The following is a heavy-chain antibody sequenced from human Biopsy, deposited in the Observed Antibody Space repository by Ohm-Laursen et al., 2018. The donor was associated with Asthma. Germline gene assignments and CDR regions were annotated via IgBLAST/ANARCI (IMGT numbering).Heavy chain of an antibody. D-gene: IGHD1/OR15-1a*01. V-gene: IGHV3-7*01. CDR1: GFTFSNFW. CDR2: INLDGREK. J-gene: IGHJ4*02. Sequence: SLRLSCSASGFTFSNFWMSWVRQGPGKGLEWVANINLDGREKYNVDSVKGRFNISRDNAENSLYLQMNNLTAEDTAMYYCVRDLSGEQDFWGQGALVTVSS. CDR3: VRDLSGEQDF.